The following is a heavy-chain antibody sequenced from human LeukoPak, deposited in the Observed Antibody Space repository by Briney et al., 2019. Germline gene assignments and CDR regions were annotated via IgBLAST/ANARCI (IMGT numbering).Heavy chain of an antibody. CDR1: GYTFTGYY. J-gene: IGHJ4*02. CDR3: ARDLGFRFDSGSYWGSGQYYFDY. Sequence: ASVKVSCKASGYTFTGYYMHWVRQAPGQGLEWMGWINPNSGGTNYAQKLQGRVTMTTDTSTSTAYMELRSLRSDDTAVYYCARDLGFRFDSGSYWGSGQYYFDYWGQGTLVTVSS. D-gene: IGHD1-26*01. CDR2: INPNSGGT. V-gene: IGHV1-2*02.